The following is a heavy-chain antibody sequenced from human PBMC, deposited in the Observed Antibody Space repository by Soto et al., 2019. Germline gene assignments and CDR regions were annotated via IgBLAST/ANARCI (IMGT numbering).Heavy chain of an antibody. V-gene: IGHV1-18*04. D-gene: IGHD6-6*01. CDR3: ARDRRSSSRFLYYYYGMDV. CDR1: GYTFTSYG. J-gene: IGHJ6*02. CDR2: ISAYNGNT. Sequence: ASVKVSCKASGYTFTSYGISWVRQAPGQGLEWMGWISAYNGNTNYAQKLQGRVTMTTDTSTSTAYMELRSLRSDDTAVYYCARDRRSSSRFLYYYYGMDVWGQGTTVTVS.